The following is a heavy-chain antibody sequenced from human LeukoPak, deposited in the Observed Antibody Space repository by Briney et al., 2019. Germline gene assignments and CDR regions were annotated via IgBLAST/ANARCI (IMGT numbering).Heavy chain of an antibody. V-gene: IGHV1-69*13. CDR1: GYTFTSYG. J-gene: IGHJ6*03. CDR2: IIPMLGSS. CDR3: AALNLDYGGNTFYFYMDV. D-gene: IGHD4-23*01. Sequence: GASVKVSCKASGYTFTSYGISWVRQAPGQGLEWMGGIIPMLGSSKYAQKFQGRLTITADESTSTAFMDLSSLKSEDTAVYYCAALNLDYGGNTFYFYMDVWGKGTTVTISS.